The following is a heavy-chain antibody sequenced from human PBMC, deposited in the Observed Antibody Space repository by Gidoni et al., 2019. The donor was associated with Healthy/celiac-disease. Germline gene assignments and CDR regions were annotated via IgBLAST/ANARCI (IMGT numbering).Heavy chain of an antibody. Sequence: QVQLVESGGGLVKPGGSLRLSCAASGFTFSDYYMSWIRQAPGKWLEWVSYISSSSSYTNYADSVKGRFTISRDNAKNSLYLQMNSLRAEDTAVYYCARGAHSGSYYYWGQGTLVTVSS. D-gene: IGHD3-10*01. CDR1: GFTFSDYY. CDR3: ARGAHSGSYYY. J-gene: IGHJ4*02. V-gene: IGHV3-11*05. CDR2: ISSSSSYT.